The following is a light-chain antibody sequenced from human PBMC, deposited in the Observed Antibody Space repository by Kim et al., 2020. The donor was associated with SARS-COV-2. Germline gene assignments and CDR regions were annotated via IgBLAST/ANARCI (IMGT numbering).Light chain of an antibody. CDR1: QSISKW. Sequence: DIQMTQSPTTLSASVGDRVTITCRASQSISKWVAWYQQKPGKAPKLLIYQAVTLESGVPSRFSGTASGTDFTLTISSLQPDDSATYYCQQYKSWTFGQGTKVDIK. V-gene: IGKV1-5*03. J-gene: IGKJ1*01. CDR3: QQYKSWT. CDR2: QAV.